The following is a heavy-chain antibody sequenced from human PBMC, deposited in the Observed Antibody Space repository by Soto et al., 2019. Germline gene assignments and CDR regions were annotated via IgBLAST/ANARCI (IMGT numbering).Heavy chain of an antibody. CDR1: GFTFSHSG. CDR3: ARYSGKYQGPIDY. CDR2: ISYDGSNK. Sequence: QVQLVESGGVVVQPGRSLRLSWAASGFTFSHSGIHWFRQTPGKGLEWLAVISYDGSNKHYADSVKGRFTVSRDNSKNTMYLQMNSLRAEDTAVYFCARYSGKYQGPIDYWGQGTLVTVSS. V-gene: IGHV3-30*03. J-gene: IGHJ4*02. D-gene: IGHD1-26*01.